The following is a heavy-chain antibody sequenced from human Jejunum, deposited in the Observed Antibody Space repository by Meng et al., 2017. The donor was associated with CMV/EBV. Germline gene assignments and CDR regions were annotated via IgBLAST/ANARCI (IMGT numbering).Heavy chain of an antibody. J-gene: IGHJ4*01. CDR3: VKDWAFEYNQGGHYYFDN. V-gene: IGHV3-30*02. D-gene: IGHD3-3*01. CDR2: IRFGGSKE. CDR1: FMFSSSG. Sequence: FMFSSSGMHWVRQTPGKGLNWVAFIRFGGSKEYYADSVKDRFTISRDNSKNTVYLQMDIVRIEDSAVYYCVKDWAFEYNQGGHYYFDNWGQGALVTVSS.